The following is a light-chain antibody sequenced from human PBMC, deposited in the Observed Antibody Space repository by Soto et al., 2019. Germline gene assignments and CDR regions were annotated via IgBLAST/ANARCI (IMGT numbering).Light chain of an antibody. CDR1: QSISSNY. CDR3: QQYGTSHRT. V-gene: IGKV3-20*01. Sequence: DIVMTQSPGTLSLSPGERATLSCRASQSISSNYLAWYQQKPGQSPRLLIYGASSRATGIPDRFSGRGSGTDFTLNIRRLEPEDFEVYFCQQYGTSHRTFGQGTKGDIK. CDR2: GAS. J-gene: IGKJ1*01.